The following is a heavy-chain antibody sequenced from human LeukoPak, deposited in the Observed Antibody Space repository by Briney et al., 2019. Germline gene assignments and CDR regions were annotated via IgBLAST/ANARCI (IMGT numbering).Heavy chain of an antibody. CDR1: GGSFSGYY. J-gene: IGHJ6*02. CDR3: ASGDTSGYSGSHGMDV. CDR2: INHSGST. Sequence: SETLSLTRAVYGGSFSGYYWSWIRQPPGKGLEWIGEINHSGSTNYNPSLKSRVTISVDTSKNQFSLKLSSVTAADTAVYYCASGDTSGYSGSHGMDVWGQGTTVTVSS. D-gene: IGHD5-12*01. V-gene: IGHV4-34*01.